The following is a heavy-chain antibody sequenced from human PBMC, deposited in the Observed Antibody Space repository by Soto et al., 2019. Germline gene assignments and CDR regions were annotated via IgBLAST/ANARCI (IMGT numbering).Heavy chain of an antibody. J-gene: IGHJ5*02. Sequence: QMQRVQSGPEVKKPGTSVKVSCKASGFTFTSSAVQWVRQARGQRLEWIGWIVVGSGNTNYAQKFQERVTITRDMSTSTAYMELSSLRSDDTALDYCAAESSTWWFEPGGQGTLVTVSS. V-gene: IGHV1-58*01. D-gene: IGHD2-2*01. CDR1: GFTFTSSA. CDR2: IVVGSGNT. CDR3: AAESSTWWFEP.